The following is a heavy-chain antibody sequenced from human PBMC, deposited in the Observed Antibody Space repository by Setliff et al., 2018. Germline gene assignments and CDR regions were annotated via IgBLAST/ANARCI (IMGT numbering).Heavy chain of an antibody. Sequence: GGSLRLSCAASGFTFSSFWMSWVRQSPGKGLEWVANINPDGSERYSVDSVRGRFTISRDNAKTSLYLQMNSLRVEDTAVYYCFTGRGYGGQGTQVTVS. CDR3: FTGRGY. J-gene: IGHJ4*02. CDR1: GFTFSSFW. V-gene: IGHV3-7*01. CDR2: INPDGSER. D-gene: IGHD3-10*01.